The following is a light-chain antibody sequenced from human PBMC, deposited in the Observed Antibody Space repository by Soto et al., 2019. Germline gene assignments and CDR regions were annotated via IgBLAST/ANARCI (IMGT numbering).Light chain of an antibody. CDR2: DAS. CDR3: QQRSNWPPWT. V-gene: IGKV3-11*01. J-gene: IGKJ1*01. Sequence: IVLTQAPAPLSLSPRARATLSCMASQSVSSYLAWYQQKPGQAPRLLIYDASNRATGIPARFSGSGSGTDFTLTISSLEPEDFAVYYCQQRSNWPPWTFGQGTKVDIK. CDR1: QSVSSY.